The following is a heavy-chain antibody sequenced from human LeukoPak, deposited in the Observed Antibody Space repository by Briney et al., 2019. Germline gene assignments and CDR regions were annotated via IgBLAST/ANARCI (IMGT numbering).Heavy chain of an antibody. J-gene: IGHJ4*02. D-gene: IGHD6-19*01. Sequence: GGSLRLSCAASGFTFSNYAMSWVRQAPGEGLQWVSAISASGGSTYYADSVKGRFTISRDNSKNTLYLQMNSLRAEDTAVYYCVKSLQSILVAGSFDYWGQGTLVTVSS. CDR1: GFTFSNYA. CDR2: ISASGGST. V-gene: IGHV3-23*01. CDR3: VKSLQSILVAGSFDY.